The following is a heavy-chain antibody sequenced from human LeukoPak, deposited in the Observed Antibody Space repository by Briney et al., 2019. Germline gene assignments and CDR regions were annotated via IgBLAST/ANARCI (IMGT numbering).Heavy chain of an antibody. J-gene: IGHJ5*02. CDR3: ARGRLVYDFWSGYYWFDP. CDR2: INTNSGGT. V-gene: IGHV1-2*02. D-gene: IGHD3-3*01. CDR1: GYTFTGYY. Sequence: ASVRVSCKASGYTFTGYYMHWVRQAPGQGLEWMGWINTNSGGTNYAQEFQGRVTMTRDTSISTAYMELSRLRSDDTAVYYCARGRLVYDFWSGYYWFDPWGQGTLVTVSS.